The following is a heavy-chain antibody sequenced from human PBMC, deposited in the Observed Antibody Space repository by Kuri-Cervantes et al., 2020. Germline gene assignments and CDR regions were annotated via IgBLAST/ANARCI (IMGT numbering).Heavy chain of an antibody. V-gene: IGHV3-30*02. CDR3: AKDSIAVGGVVDY. Sequence: GGSLRLSCATSGFSFTTYALMWVRQAPGKGLEWVAVIWYDGSNKYYADSVKGRFTISRDNSKNTLYLQMNSLRAEDTALYYCAKDSIAVGGVVDYWGQGTLVTVSS. CDR2: IWYDGSNK. J-gene: IGHJ4*02. D-gene: IGHD6-19*01. CDR1: GFSFTTYA.